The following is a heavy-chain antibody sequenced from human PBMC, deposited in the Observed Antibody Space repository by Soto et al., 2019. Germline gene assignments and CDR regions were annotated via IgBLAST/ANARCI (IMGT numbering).Heavy chain of an antibody. CDR2: IIPIFGTA. CDR3: ASLYGSGSYVDY. CDR1: GVTFSSYA. J-gene: IGHJ4*02. D-gene: IGHD3-10*01. Sequence: SVKVSCKASGVTFSSYAISWVRQAPGQGLEWMGGIIPIFGTANYAQKFQGRVTITADKSTSTAYMELSSLRSEDTAVYYCASLYGSGSYVDYWGQGTLVTVSS. V-gene: IGHV1-69*06.